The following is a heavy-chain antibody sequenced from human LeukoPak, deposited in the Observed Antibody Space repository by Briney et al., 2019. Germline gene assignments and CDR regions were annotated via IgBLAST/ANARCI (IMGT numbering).Heavy chain of an antibody. CDR1: GFTFSSYS. Sequence: PGGSLRLSCAASGFTFSSYSMNWVRQAPGKGLELVSSISSSSSYIYYADSVKGRFTISRDNAKNSLYLQMNSLRAEDTAVYYCARDAPSIVVVPAAAPYYYYGMDVWGRGTTVTVSS. D-gene: IGHD2-2*01. V-gene: IGHV3-21*01. J-gene: IGHJ6*02. CDR3: ARDAPSIVVVPAAAPYYYYGMDV. CDR2: ISSSSSYI.